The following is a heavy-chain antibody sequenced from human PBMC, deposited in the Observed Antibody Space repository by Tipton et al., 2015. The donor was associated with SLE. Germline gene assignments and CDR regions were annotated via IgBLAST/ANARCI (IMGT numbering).Heavy chain of an antibody. Sequence: GSLRLSCAASGFTFRSYSMNWVRQAPGKGLEWVSYISSSSSTIYYADSVKGRFTISRDNAKNSLYLQMNSLRAEDTAVYYCAREIVGACFDYWGQGTLVTVSS. J-gene: IGHJ4*02. V-gene: IGHV3-48*01. D-gene: IGHD1-26*01. CDR1: GFTFRSYS. CDR3: AREIVGACFDY. CDR2: ISSSSSTI.